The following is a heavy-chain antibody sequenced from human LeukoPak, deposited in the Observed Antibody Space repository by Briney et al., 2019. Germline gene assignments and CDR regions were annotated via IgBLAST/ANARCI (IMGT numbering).Heavy chain of an antibody. CDR3: TRGPSMVRGVMTYDY. V-gene: IGHV1-8*02. CDR2: MNPNSGNT. CDR1: GYTFTGYY. Sequence: ASVKVSCKASGYTFTGYYMHWVRQAPGQGLEWMGWMNPNSGNTGYAQKFQGRVTMTRNTSISTAYMELSSLRSEDTAVYYCTRGPSMVRGVMTYDYWGQGTLVTVSS. D-gene: IGHD3-10*01. J-gene: IGHJ4*02.